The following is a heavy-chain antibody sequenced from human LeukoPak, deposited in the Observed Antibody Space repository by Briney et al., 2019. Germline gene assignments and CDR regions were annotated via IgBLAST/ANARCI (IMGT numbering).Heavy chain of an antibody. Sequence: SETLALNSSGSGGSISSNYWSWMGQPPGKELEWIGYIYYSGSTNYNPSLKRRVTISVDTSKNQFSLKLSSVTAADTAVYYCARDRCGSCSFDYWGQGTLVTVSS. CDR2: IYYSGST. J-gene: IGHJ4*02. CDR1: GGSISSNY. V-gene: IGHV4-59*01. CDR3: ARDRCGSCSFDY. D-gene: IGHD3-22*01.